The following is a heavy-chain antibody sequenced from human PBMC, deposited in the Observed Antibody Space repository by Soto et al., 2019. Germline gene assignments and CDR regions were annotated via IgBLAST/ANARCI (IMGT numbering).Heavy chain of an antibody. J-gene: IGHJ4*02. Sequence: PSETLSLTCTVSGGSISSYYWSWIRQPPGKGLEWIGYIYYSGSTNYNPSLKSRVTISVDTSKNQFSLKLSSVTAADTAVYYCARAAAGTPDYCGQGTLVTVSS. CDR3: ARAAAGTPDY. CDR2: IYYSGST. CDR1: GGSISSYY. V-gene: IGHV4-59*01. D-gene: IGHD6-13*01.